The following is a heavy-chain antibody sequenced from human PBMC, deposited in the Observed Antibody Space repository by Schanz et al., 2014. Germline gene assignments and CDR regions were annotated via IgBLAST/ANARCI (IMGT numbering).Heavy chain of an antibody. J-gene: IGHJ4*02. Sequence: QVQLVESGGGVVQPGRSLRLSCAASGFIFSSYGLHWVRQAPGKGLEWVALISNDGSIKYYADSVEGRFTISRDNSRNTLYLQMNSLRTEDTAVYYCASPSGYSDYGTYFDFWGQGTRVTVSS. V-gene: IGHV3-30*19. D-gene: IGHD5-12*01. CDR2: ISNDGSIK. CDR1: GFIFSSYG. CDR3: ASPSGYSDYGTYFDF.